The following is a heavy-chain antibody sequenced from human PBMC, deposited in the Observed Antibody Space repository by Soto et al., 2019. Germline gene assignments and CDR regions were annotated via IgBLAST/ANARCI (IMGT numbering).Heavy chain of an antibody. CDR3: AKGIAAAGARDVNFDY. CDR1: GFTFSSYA. Sequence: GGSLRLSCAASGFTFSSYAMSWVRQAPGKGLEWVSAISGSGGSTYYADSVKGRFTISRDNSKNTLYLQMNSLRAEDTAVYYCAKGIAAAGARDVNFDYWGQGTLVTVSS. D-gene: IGHD6-13*01. J-gene: IGHJ4*02. CDR2: ISGSGGST. V-gene: IGHV3-23*01.